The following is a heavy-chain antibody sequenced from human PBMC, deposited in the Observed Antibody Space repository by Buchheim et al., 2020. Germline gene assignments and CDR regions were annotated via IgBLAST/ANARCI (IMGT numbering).Heavy chain of an antibody. CDR1: GFSLSTSKMR. J-gene: IGHJ4*02. D-gene: IGHD6-13*01. CDR3: ARIVAAASQKSSYCFDY. CDR2: IDWDDDK. V-gene: IGHV2-70*04. Sequence: QVTLKESGPALVKPTQTLTLTCTFSGFSLSTSKMRVSWIRQPPGKALEWLARIDWDDDKLYNTSLQTRFTISKDTSKNQVGLTMTNMDPVDTATYYCARIVAAASQKSSYCFDYWGQGTL.